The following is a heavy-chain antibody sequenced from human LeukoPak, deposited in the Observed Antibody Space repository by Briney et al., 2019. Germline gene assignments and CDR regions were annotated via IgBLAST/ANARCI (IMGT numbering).Heavy chain of an antibody. CDR2: IYYSGST. V-gene: IGHV4-39*01. CDR1: GGSISSSSYY. J-gene: IGHJ5*02. CDR3: ARHRSRNYYDTPFDP. Sequence: KASETLSLTCTVSGGSISSSSYYWGWIRQPPGKGLEWIGSIYYSGSTYYNPSLKSRVTISVDTSKNQFSLKLSSVTAADTAVYYCARHRSRNYYDTPFDPWGQGTLVTVSS. D-gene: IGHD3-22*01.